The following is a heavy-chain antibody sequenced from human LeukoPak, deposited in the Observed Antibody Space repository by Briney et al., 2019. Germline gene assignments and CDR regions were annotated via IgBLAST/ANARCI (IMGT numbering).Heavy chain of an antibody. V-gene: IGHV4-34*01. CDR1: GGSFSGYY. Sequence: PSETLSLTCAVYGGSFSGYYWSWIRQPPGKGLEWIGEINHSESTHYNPSLKRRVTISIDTSKNQLSLKLSSVTAADTAMYYCARAYCSSGLFHFWGQGTLVAVSS. CDR2: INHSEST. CDR3: ARAYCSSGLFHF. J-gene: IGHJ4*01. D-gene: IGHD6-6*01.